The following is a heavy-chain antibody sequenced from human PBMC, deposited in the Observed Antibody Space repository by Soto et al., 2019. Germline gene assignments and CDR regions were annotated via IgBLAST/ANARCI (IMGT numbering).Heavy chain of an antibody. D-gene: IGHD3-16*01. CDR1: GYTFTSYY. Sequence: VASVKVSCKASGYTFTSYYMHWVRQAPGQGLEWMGIINPSGGSTSYAQKFQGRVTMTRDTSTSTVYMELSSLRSEDTAVYYCASDLRPQGDYYYYYGMDVWGQGTTVTVSS. J-gene: IGHJ6*02. CDR2: INPSGGST. V-gene: IGHV1-46*03. CDR3: ASDLRPQGDYYYYYGMDV.